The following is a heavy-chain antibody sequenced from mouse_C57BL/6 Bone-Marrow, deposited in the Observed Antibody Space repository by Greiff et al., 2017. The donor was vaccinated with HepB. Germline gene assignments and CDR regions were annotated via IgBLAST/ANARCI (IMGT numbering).Heavy chain of an antibody. D-gene: IGHD6-1*01. V-gene: IGHV5-4*01. CDR3: ARDKRPSLYAMDY. Sequence: EVHLVESGGGLVKPGGSLKLSCAASGFTFSSYAMSWVRQTPEKRLEWVATISDGGSYTYYPDNVKGRFTISRDNAKNNRYLQLSHLKSEDTAMYYCARDKRPSLYAMDYWGQGTSVTVSS. CDR2: ISDGGSYT. J-gene: IGHJ4*01. CDR1: GFTFSSYA.